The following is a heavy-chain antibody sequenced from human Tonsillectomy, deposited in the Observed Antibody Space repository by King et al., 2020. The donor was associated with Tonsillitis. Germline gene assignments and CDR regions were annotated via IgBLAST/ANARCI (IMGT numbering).Heavy chain of an antibody. CDR2: IYSGGST. J-gene: IGHJ6*02. V-gene: IGHV3-66*01. CDR3: ARGPGSPCYCGMDV. Sequence: VQLVESGGGLVQPGGSLRLSCAASGFTVSSNYMNWVRQAPGKGLEWVSVIYSGGSTYYADSVKGRFTISRDNSKNTVYLQMNSLRAEDTAAYYCARGPGSPCYCGMDVGGQGTTVTVSS. D-gene: IGHD3-10*01. CDR1: GFTVSSNY.